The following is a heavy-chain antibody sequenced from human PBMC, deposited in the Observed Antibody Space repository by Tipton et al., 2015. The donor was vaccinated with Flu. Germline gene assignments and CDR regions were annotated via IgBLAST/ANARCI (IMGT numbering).Heavy chain of an antibody. V-gene: IGHV4-4*02. CDR2: INHSGSA. J-gene: IGHJ4*02. D-gene: IGHD1-26*01. CDR3: AREKVVNVRGEPRLVQGFYY. Sequence: TLSLTCAVSGGSISSSQWWSWVRQPPRKDLEWIGEINHSGSANYNPSLKGRVSISIDMSKNHLSLRLTSVTAADTAVYYCAREKVVNVRGEPRLVQGFYYWGQGILVTVSS. CDR1: GGSISSSQW.